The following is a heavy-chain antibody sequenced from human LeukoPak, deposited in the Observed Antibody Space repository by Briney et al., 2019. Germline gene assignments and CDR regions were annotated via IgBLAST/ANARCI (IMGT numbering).Heavy chain of an antibody. J-gene: IGHJ2*01. CDR3: ARTKSIAGDGSGYFGL. V-gene: IGHV4-59*08. CDR2: IYYSGST. Sequence: SETLSLTCTVSGGSISSYYWSWIRQTPGKGLEWIGYIYYSGSTNYNPSLKSRVTISVDTSKNQFSLRLNSVTAADTAVYYCARTKSIAGDGSGYFGLWGRGTLVTVSS. CDR1: GGSISSYY. D-gene: IGHD5-24*01.